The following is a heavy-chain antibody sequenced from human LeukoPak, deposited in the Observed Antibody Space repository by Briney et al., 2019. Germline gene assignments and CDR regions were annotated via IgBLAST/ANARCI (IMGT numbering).Heavy chain of an antibody. CDR2: IYYSGST. Sequence: SETLSLTCTVSGGSISSYYWSWIRQPPGKGLEWIGYIYYSGSTSYNPSLKSRVTISVDTSKKQFSLKLSSVTAADTAVYYCARLCNYDILTGSSFYFDYWGQGTLVTVSP. J-gene: IGHJ4*02. CDR1: GGSISSYY. V-gene: IGHV4-59*08. CDR3: ARLCNYDILTGSSFYFDY. D-gene: IGHD3-9*01.